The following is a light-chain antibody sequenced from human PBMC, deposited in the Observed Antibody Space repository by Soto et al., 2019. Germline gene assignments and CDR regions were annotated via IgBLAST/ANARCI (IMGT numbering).Light chain of an antibody. Sequence: QSALTQPASVSGSPGQSITISCTGTSSDVGGYSYVSWYQQHPGKVPKLMIYDVTNRPSGVSNRFSGSKSGTTASLTISGIQAEDEADYFCSSYTTSSTVVFGGGTKLTVL. V-gene: IGLV2-14*01. CDR1: SSDVGGYSY. CDR2: DVT. CDR3: SSYTTSSTVV. J-gene: IGLJ2*01.